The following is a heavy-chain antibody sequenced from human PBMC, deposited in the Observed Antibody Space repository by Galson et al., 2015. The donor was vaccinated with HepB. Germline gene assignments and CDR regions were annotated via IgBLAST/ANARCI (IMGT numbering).Heavy chain of an antibody. V-gene: IGHV1-3*01. CDR2: INAGNGNT. CDR3: ARDRIPDPFFDY. Sequence: SVKVSCKASGYSFTTYAIHWMRQAPGQRPEWMGWINAGNGNTKYSQELQGRVTITRDTSASTVYMELSSLGSEDTAVYYCARDRIPDPFFDYWGQGTLVTVSS. CDR1: GYSFTTYA. J-gene: IGHJ4*02.